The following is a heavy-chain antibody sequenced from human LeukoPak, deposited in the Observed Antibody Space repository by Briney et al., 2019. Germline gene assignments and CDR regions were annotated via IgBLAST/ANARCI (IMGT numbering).Heavy chain of an antibody. Sequence: PGGSLRLSCAASGFTFSSYAMSWVRQAPGKGLEWVSAISGSGGSTYYADSVKGRFTISRDNSKNTLYLQMNSLRAEDTAVYYCAKAQRDVLLWFGEWYYFDYWGQGTLVTVSS. D-gene: IGHD3-10*01. J-gene: IGHJ4*02. V-gene: IGHV3-23*01. CDR3: AKAQRDVLLWFGEWYYFDY. CDR1: GFTFSSYA. CDR2: ISGSGGST.